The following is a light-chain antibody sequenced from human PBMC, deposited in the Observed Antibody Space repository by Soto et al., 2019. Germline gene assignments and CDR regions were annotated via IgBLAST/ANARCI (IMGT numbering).Light chain of an antibody. CDR3: QQHNDSPT. Sequence: EILTTQSPAGQAVPPLQSPTLSCRSSERVSSKFVWYQTKPGQAPSLLIHDASPRATGIQARFSGSGSGTEFILTISSVESDDFAIYYCQQHNDSPTCGEGTRGEIK. V-gene: IGKV3-15*01. J-gene: IGKJ5*01. CDR1: ERVSSK. CDR2: DAS.